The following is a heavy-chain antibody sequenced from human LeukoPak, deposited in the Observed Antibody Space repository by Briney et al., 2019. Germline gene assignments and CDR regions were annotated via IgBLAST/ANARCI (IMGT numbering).Heavy chain of an antibody. CDR2: ISAYNGNT. CDR1: GYSFNNYG. V-gene: IGHV1-18*01. D-gene: IGHD3-22*01. CDR3: ARHWYYYDSSGYFTGELDY. J-gene: IGHJ4*02. Sequence: ASVKVSCKASGYSFNNYGVTWVRQAPGQGLEWMGWISAYNGNTNYAQKLQGRVTMTTDTSTSTAYMELRSLRSDDTAVYYCARHWYYYDSSGYFTGELDYWGQGTLVTVSS.